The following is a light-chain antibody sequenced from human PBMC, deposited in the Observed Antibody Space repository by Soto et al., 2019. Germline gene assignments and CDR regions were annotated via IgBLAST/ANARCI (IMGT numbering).Light chain of an antibody. Sequence: EIVLTQSPGTLSLSPGERATLSCRASQSVSSSSLAWYQQKPGRAPRLLIYGASSRATGIPDRFSGSGSGTDFTLTISRLEPEDFAVFFCQQYGSSLPITFGQGTDWRL. CDR3: QQYGSSLPIT. V-gene: IGKV3-20*01. CDR1: QSVSSSS. CDR2: GAS. J-gene: IGKJ5*01.